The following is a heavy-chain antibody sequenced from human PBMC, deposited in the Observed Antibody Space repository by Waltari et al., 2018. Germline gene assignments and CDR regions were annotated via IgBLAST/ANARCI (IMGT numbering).Heavy chain of an antibody. CDR1: GGTFSRNT. D-gene: IGHD3-10*01. V-gene: IGHV1-69*01. Sequence: QVQLVQSGAEVKKPGASVKVSCKASGGTFSRNTTSWVRQAPGHGLEWMGGIIPVFGTATYAERFQGRVTITADESTSTTYLELISLRSEDTAVYYCVTSRVGRPFWGQGTLVTVSS. CDR3: VTSRVGRPF. J-gene: IGHJ4*02. CDR2: IIPVFGTA.